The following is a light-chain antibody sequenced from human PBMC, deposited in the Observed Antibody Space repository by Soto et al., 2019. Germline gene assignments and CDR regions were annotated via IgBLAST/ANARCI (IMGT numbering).Light chain of an antibody. CDR2: EVS. Sequence: QSVLTQPPSASGTPGQRVTISCFGGSSNIGRNTVDWFQQHPGKAPKLIIFEVSNRPSGVSDRFSGSNSGNTASLTISGLQAEDEADYYCTSYSRYRVLVFGGGTKVTVL. CDR1: SSNIGRNT. CDR3: TSYSRYRVLV. V-gene: IGLV2-14*01. J-gene: IGLJ3*02.